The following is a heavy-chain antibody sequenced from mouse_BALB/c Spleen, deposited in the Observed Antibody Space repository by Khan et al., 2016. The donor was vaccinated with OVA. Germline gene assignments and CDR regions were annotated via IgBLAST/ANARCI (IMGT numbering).Heavy chain of an antibody. CDR2: ISYDGSN. J-gene: IGHJ4*01. Sequence: EVQLQESGPGLVKPSQSLSLTCSVTGYSITSGYYWNWIRQFPGNKLEWMGYISYDGSNNYNPSLKNRISITRDTSKNQFFLTLISVTTEDTATYYCARRNGNYDYAMDYWGQGTSVNVSS. CDR3: ARRNGNYDYAMDY. V-gene: IGHV3-6*02. D-gene: IGHD2-1*01. CDR1: GYSITSGYY.